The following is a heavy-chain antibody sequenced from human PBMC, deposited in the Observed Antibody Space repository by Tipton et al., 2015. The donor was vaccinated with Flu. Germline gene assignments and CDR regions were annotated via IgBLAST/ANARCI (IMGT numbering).Heavy chain of an antibody. V-gene: IGHV3-9*01. D-gene: IGHD3-16*01. J-gene: IGHJ2*01. CDR2: ISSNSGNM. CDR1: GFSFDDCA. CDR3: AKDKAGLNYVWGDTGDWFFDL. Sequence: SLRLSCAASGFSFDDCAMHWVRHAPGKGLEWVSSISSNSGNMGYADSVKGRFSISRDNAKNSLYLQMNSLRAEDTALYYCAKDKAGLNYVWGDTGDWFFDLWGRGTLVTVSS.